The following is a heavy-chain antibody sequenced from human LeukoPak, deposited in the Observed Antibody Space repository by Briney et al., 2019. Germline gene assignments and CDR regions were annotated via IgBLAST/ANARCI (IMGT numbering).Heavy chain of an antibody. D-gene: IGHD3-3*01. V-gene: IGHV4-59*01. CDR2: IYYSGST. Sequence: PSETLSLTCTVSGGSISSYYWSWIRQPPGKGLEWIGYIYYSGSTNYNPSLKSRVTISVDTSKNQFSLKLSSVTAADTAVYYCASSDFWSGSPPGWFDPWGQGTLVTVSS. CDR1: GGSISSYY. CDR3: ASSDFWSGSPPGWFDP. J-gene: IGHJ5*02.